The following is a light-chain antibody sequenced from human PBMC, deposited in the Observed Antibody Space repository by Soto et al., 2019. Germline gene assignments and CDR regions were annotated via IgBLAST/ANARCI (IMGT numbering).Light chain of an antibody. CDR1: QSVSSN. J-gene: IGKJ5*01. CDR3: QQYTGPTTT. V-gene: IGKV3-20*01. Sequence: EIVFTQSPGTLSLPPGERASLSCRASQSVSSNLAWYQQKPGQAPRLLIYGASTREAGVPDRFSGSGSGTEFTLTITRLEPEDSAVYFCQQYTGPTTTFGQGTRLEIK. CDR2: GAS.